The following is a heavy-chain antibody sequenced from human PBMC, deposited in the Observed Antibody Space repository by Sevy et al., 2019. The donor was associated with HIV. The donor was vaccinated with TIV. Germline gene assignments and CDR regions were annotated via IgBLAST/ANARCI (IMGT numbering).Heavy chain of an antibody. CDR2: IYYSGST. CDR3: ARDANIAAHSYYYYGMDV. D-gene: IGHD6-6*01. J-gene: IGHJ6*02. Sequence: SETLSLTCTVSGGSVSSGSYYWSWIRQPPGKGLEWIGYIYYSGSTNYNPSLKSRVTISVDTSKNQFSLKLSSVTAAETDVYYCARDANIAAHSYYYYGMDVWGQGTTVTVSS. V-gene: IGHV4-61*01. CDR1: GGSVSSGSYY.